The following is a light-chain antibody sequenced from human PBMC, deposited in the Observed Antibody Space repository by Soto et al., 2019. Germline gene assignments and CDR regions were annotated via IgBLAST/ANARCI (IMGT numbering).Light chain of an antibody. CDR2: AAS. CDR1: QGIRSA. CDR3: QQYNSYSYT. J-gene: IGKJ5*01. V-gene: IGKV1-13*02. Sequence: AIQVTQSPSSLSASVGDRVTITCRTSQGIRSALGWYQQKPGKVPKLLIYAASTLQSGVPSRFSGSGSGRDFTLTISSLQPEDFATYYCQQYNSYSYTFGQGTRLEI.